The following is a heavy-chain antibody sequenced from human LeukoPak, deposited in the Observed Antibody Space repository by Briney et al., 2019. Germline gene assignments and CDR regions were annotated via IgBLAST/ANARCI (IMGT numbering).Heavy chain of an antibody. CDR1: GGSISSYY. CDR2: IYYSGST. CDR3: ARHSPSSYYYGMDV. Sequence: SETLSLTCTVSGGSISSYYWSWIRQPPGKGLEWIGYIYYSGSTNYNPSLKSRVTISVDTSKNLFILKLSSVTAADTAVYYCARHSPSSYYYGMDVWGQGTTVTVSS. D-gene: IGHD6-6*01. V-gene: IGHV4-59*08. J-gene: IGHJ6*02.